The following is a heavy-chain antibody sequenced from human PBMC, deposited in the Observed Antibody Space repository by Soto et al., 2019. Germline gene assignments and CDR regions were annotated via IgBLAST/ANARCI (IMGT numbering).Heavy chain of an antibody. CDR2: ISAYKGNT. J-gene: IGHJ4*02. Sequence: GASVKVSCKASGYTFTSYGISWVRQAPGQGLEWMGWISAYKGNTNYPQKLQGRVTITTDTSTSTAYMELSSLRSEDTAVYYCARNILGGTTDYWGPGTPVTVSS. CDR3: ARNILGGTTDY. D-gene: IGHD1-7*01. CDR1: GYTFTSYG. V-gene: IGHV1-18*01.